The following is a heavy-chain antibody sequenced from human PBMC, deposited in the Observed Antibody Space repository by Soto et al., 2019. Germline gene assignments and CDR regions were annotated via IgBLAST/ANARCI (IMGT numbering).Heavy chain of an antibody. V-gene: IGHV4-30-4*01. J-gene: IGHJ5*01. CDR3: ARGRYCLTGRCFPNWFDS. D-gene: IGHD7-27*01. CDR2: IYKSATT. Sequence: SQTLSLTCSVSGDSISNLEYFWAWIRQPPGQALEYIGYIYKSATTYYNPSFESRVAISVDTSKSQFSLNVTSVTAADTAVYFCARGRYCLTGRCFPNWFDSWSQGALVTVS. CDR1: GDSISNLEYF.